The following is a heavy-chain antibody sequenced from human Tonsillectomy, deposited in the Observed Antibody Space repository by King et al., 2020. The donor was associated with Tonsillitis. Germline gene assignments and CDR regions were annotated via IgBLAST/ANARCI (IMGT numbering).Heavy chain of an antibody. CDR2: FYYSGST. D-gene: IGHD2-21*02. CDR1: GGPVSSYY. V-gene: IGHV4-59*02. Sequence: QLQESGPGLVKPSETLSLTCTVSGGPVSSYYWSWIRQPPGKEQEWIGYFYYSGSTNYSPSLKSRVTISADMSKNQLSLRLSSVTAEDTAVYYCARDGGYCGGDCYSGFDLWGQGSLVIVSS. J-gene: IGHJ5*02. CDR3: ARDGGYCGGDCYSGFDL.